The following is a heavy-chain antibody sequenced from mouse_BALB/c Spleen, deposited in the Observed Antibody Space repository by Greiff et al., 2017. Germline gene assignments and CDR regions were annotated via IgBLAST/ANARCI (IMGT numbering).Heavy chain of an antibody. V-gene: IGHV1-15*01. D-gene: IGHD4-1*01. J-gene: IGHJ2*01. CDR2: IDPETGGT. CDR3: TRRTGFFDY. CDR1: GYTFTDYE. Sequence: LQESGAELVRPGSSVTLSCKASGYTFTDYEMHWVKQTPVHGLEWIGAIDPETGGTAYNQKFKGKATLTADKSSSTAYMELRSLTSEDSAVYYCTRRTGFFDYWGQGTTLTVSS.